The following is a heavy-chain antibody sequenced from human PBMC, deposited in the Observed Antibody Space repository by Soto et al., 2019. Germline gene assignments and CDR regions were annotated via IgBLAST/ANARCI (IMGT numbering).Heavy chain of an antibody. CDR1: GYTFTGYY. V-gene: IGHV1-2*04. Sequence: GASVKVSCKASGYTFTGYYMHWVRQAPGQGLEWMGWINPNSGGTNYAQKFQGWVTMTRDTSISTAYMELSRLRSDGTAVYYCARSTIAAPDVGYYYGMDVWGQGTTVTVSS. CDR3: ARSTIAAPDVGYYYGMDV. J-gene: IGHJ6*02. CDR2: INPNSGGT. D-gene: IGHD6-13*01.